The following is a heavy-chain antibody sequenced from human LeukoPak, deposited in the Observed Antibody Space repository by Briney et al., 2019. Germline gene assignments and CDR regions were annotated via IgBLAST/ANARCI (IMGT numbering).Heavy chain of an antibody. V-gene: IGHV1-8*01. CDR3: ARGGEMATIGDC. CDR2: MNPNSGNT. J-gene: IGHJ4*02. D-gene: IGHD5-24*01. CDR1: GYTFTSYD. Sequence: ASVTVSCKASGYTFTSYDINWVRQATGQGLEWMGWMNPNSGNTGYAQKFQGRVTMTRNTSISTAYMELSSLRSEDTAVYYCARGGEMATIGDCWGQGTLVTVSS.